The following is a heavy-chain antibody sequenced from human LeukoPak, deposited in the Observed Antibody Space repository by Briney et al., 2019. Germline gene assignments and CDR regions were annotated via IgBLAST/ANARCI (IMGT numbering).Heavy chain of an antibody. CDR2: IRQGGNEM. V-gene: IGHV3-7*01. J-gene: IGHJ4*02. CDR3: ARVGAWELQRVFDY. CDR1: GFRFSDYW. Sequence: GGSLRLSCAASGFRFSDYWMTWVRQVPGKGLEWVANIRQGGNEMYYVDSVKDRFTISRDNARNSLYLEMNSLRTEDTAVYYCARVGAWELQRVFDYWGQGTLVTVSS. D-gene: IGHD1-26*01.